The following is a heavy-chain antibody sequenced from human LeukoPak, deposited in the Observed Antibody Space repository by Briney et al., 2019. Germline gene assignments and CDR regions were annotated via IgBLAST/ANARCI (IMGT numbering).Heavy chain of an antibody. CDR1: GGSISSSSYY. CDR3: ARPPVYYDAFDN. J-gene: IGHJ3*02. CDR2: IYYSGST. Sequence: SETLSLTCTVSGGSISSSSYYWGWIRQPPGKGLVWIGSIYYSGSTYYDSSLNSRVTISVDTSKNQFSLKLSSVTAADTAVYYCARPPVYYDAFDNWGQGTMVTVSS. V-gene: IGHV4-39*01. D-gene: IGHD2-8*01.